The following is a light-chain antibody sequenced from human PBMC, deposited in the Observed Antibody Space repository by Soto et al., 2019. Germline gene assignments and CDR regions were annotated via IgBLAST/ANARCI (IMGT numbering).Light chain of an antibody. CDR3: CSYAGNTTYV. Sequence: QSVLTQPASVSGSPGQSITISCTGTSSDVGSYNLVSWYQQHPDKAPKLMIYEGSKRPSGVSNRFSGSKSGDTASLTISGLQAEDEADYYCCSYAGNTTYVFGTGTKVTVL. CDR2: EGS. V-gene: IGLV2-23*01. J-gene: IGLJ1*01. CDR1: SSDVGSYNL.